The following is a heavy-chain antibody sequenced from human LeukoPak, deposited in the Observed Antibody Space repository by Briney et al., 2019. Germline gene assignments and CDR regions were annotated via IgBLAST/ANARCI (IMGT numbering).Heavy chain of an antibody. D-gene: IGHD3-10*01. CDR1: GFTFSSYA. CDR3: ARDGIKYGSGSVDY. CDR2: ISYDGSNK. J-gene: IGHJ4*02. V-gene: IGHV3-30*01. Sequence: PGGSLRLSCAASGFTFSSYAMHWVRQAPGKGLEWVAVISYDGSNKYYADSVKGRFTISRDNSKNTLYLQMNSLRAEDTAVYYCARDGIKYGSGSVDYWGQGTLVTVSS.